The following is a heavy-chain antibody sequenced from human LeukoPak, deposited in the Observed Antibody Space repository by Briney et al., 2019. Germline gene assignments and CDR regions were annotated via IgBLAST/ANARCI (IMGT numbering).Heavy chain of an antibody. J-gene: IGHJ5*02. V-gene: IGHV4-38-2*01. CDR3: ARHSVVVVPAAREGRFDP. Sequence: SQTLSLTCAVSGYSISSGYYWGWIRQPPGKGLEWIGSIYHSGSTYYNPSLKSRVTISVDTSKNQFSLKLSSVTAADTAVYYCARHSVVVVPAAREGRFDPRGQGALVTVSS. CDR2: IYHSGST. D-gene: IGHD2-2*01. CDR1: GYSISSGYY.